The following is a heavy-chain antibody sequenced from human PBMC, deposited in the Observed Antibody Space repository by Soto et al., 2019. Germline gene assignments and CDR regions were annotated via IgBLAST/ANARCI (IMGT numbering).Heavy chain of an antibody. CDR1: GGTFSTYT. CDR3: ARDSGYWSGGICQIEGPIDY. Sequence: QVQLVQSGAEVKKPGSSVKVSCKASGGTFSTYTISWVRQAPGQGLEWMGRIIPILGIADYAQKFQGRVTITADKSTSTAYRELSSLRSEDTAVYYCARDSGYWSGGICQIEGPIDYWGQGTLVTVPS. V-gene: IGHV1-69*08. D-gene: IGHD2-15*01. J-gene: IGHJ4*02. CDR2: IIPILGIA.